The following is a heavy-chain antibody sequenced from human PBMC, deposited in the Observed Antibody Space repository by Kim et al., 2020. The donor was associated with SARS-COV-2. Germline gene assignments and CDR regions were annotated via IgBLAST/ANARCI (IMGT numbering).Heavy chain of an antibody. CDR3: AIPPSRDGYNSDY. CDR1: GGSFSGYY. Sequence: SETLSLTCAVYGGSFSGYYWSWIRQPPGKGLEWIGEINHSGSTNYNPSLKSRVTISVDTSKNQFSLKLSSVTAADTAVYYCAIPPSRDGYNSDYWGQGTL. J-gene: IGHJ4*02. V-gene: IGHV4-34*01. CDR2: INHSGST. D-gene: IGHD5-12*01.